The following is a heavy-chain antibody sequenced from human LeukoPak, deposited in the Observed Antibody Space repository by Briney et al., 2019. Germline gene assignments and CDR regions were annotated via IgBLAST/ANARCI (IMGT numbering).Heavy chain of an antibody. J-gene: IGHJ4*02. D-gene: IGHD2-21*02. CDR1: GFTFSSYG. V-gene: IGHV3-30*02. CDR3: AKVKTDILIPDS. Sequence: QPGGSLRLSCAASGFTFSSYGMHWVRQAPGKGLEWVAFIRYDGSNKYYADSVKGRFTISRDNSKNTLYLQMNSLRAEDTAVYYCAKVKTDILIPDSWGQGTLVTVSS. CDR2: IRYDGSNK.